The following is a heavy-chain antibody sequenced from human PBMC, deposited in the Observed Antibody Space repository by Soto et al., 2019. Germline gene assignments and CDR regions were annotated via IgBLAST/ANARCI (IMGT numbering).Heavy chain of an antibody. J-gene: IGHJ5*02. CDR3: ARAAETGGNWFDP. CDR1: GGSIRSSY. D-gene: IGHD1-1*01. V-gene: IGHV4-59*01. CDR2: MYFSGTT. Sequence: SESLSLTCTVSGGSIRSSYWTWIRQPPGKGLEWIGHMYFSGTTNFNPSLKSRITMSVDTSKNQFSLKLSSVTAADTAVYYCARAAETGGNWFDPWGQGTLVTVSS.